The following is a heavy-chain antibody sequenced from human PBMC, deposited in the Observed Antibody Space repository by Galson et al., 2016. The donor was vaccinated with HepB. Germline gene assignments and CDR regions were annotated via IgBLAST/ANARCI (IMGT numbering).Heavy chain of an antibody. CDR3: ARDCGYYGMDV. CDR2: IYSGAST. CDR1: GFTVSRND. V-gene: IGHV3-53*01. J-gene: IGHJ6*02. Sequence: SLRLSCAASGFTVSRNDMSWVRQAPGKGLEWVSAIYSGASTYYADSVKGRFTISRDSSKNTLYLQMNSLRAEDTAVYYCARDCGYYGMDVWGQGTTVTVSS.